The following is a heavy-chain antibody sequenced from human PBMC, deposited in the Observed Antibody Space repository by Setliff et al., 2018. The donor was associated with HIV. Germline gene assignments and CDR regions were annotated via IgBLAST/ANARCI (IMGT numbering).Heavy chain of an antibody. CDR1: GGSISSSSYY. D-gene: IGHD3-10*01. J-gene: IGHJ5*02. CDR3: ARTYGSEDTINWFDP. Sequence: KTSETLSLTCTVSGGSISSSSYYWGWIRQPPGKGLEWIGYIYYSESTYYSPSLKSRVTMSVDTSKSQFSLKLQSVTAADTAIYYCARTYGSEDTINWFDPWGRGTLVTVSS. CDR2: IYYSEST. V-gene: IGHV4-39*01.